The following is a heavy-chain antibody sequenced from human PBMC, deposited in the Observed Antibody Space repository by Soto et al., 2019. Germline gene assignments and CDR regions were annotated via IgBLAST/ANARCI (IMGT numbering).Heavy chain of an antibody. CDR2: VKPDGSDK. D-gene: IGHD2-2*01. J-gene: IGHJ4*02. Sequence: PGGSLRLSCVVSGFTFSKYWMHWVRQTPGKGPEWVARVKPDGSDKWYVDSVKGRFTISRDNTKNSLYLKMNRLRAEDTACYHCARGTTDGATYFDYWGQGALVTVSS. CDR3: ARGTTDGATYFDY. V-gene: IGHV3-7*03. CDR1: GFTFSKYW.